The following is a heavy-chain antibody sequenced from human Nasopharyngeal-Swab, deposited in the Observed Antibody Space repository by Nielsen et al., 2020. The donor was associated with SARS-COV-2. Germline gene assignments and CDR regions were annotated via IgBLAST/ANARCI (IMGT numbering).Heavy chain of an antibody. CDR3: ARAGYCSSTSCSSGYMDV. V-gene: IGHV1-46*01. CDR1: GYTFTSYY. Sequence: AAVKVSCKASGYTFTSYYMHWVRQAPGQGLEWMGIINPSGGSTSYAQKFQGRVTMTRDTSTSTVYMELSSLRSEDTAVYYCARAGYCSSTSCSSGYMDVGGKGTTVTVSS. CDR2: INPSGGST. J-gene: IGHJ6*03. D-gene: IGHD2-2*01.